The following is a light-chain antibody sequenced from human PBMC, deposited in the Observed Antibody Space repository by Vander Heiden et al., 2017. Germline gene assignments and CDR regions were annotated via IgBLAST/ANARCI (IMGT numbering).Light chain of an antibody. J-gene: IGKJ1*01. CDR1: QRALSSANNKNY. Sequence: VMTLAPDSLAASPGERAPTYRNSRQRALSSANNKNYLTWFQQKPGQPPKLLIYWASTRESGVPDRFSGSGSGTDFTLTISSLQAEDVAVYYCQQYYKIPRTFGQGTKVEIK. CDR2: WAS. CDR3: QQYYKIPRT. V-gene: IGKV4-1*01.